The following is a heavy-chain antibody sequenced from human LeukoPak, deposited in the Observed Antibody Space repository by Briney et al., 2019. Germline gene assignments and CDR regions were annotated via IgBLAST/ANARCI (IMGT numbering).Heavy chain of an antibody. CDR3: ARGDIVVAYYYYMDV. D-gene: IGHD2-2*01. V-gene: IGHV3-21*01. Sequence: GGSLRLSCAASGFTFSSYSMNWVRQAPGKGLEWVSSISSSSSYIYYADSVKGRFTISRDNAKNSLYLQMNSLRAEDTAVYYCARGDIVVAYYYYMDVWGKGTTVTVSS. CDR2: ISSSSSYI. J-gene: IGHJ6*03. CDR1: GFTFSSYS.